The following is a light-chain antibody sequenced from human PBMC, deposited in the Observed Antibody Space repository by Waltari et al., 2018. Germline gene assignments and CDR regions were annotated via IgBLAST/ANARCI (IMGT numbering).Light chain of an antibody. V-gene: IGKV1-39*01. CDR1: RSLDNY. CDR3: QQSYSILGP. Sequence: DIQMTQSPSFLSASVGDRVTITCRASRSLDNYLNWYQHKPGKAPNPLIYAASSLQSGVPSRFSGSGYGTDFTLTISSLQPEDFATYYCQQSYSILGPFGQGTRLEI. CDR2: AAS. J-gene: IGKJ5*01.